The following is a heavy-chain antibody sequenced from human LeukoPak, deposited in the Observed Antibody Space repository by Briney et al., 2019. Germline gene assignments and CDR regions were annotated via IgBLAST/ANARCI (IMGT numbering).Heavy chain of an antibody. CDR3: AKDPKLLWFGELSTFDY. V-gene: IGHV3-73*01. J-gene: IGHJ4*02. CDR1: GFTFSGSA. D-gene: IGHD3-10*01. CDR2: IRSKANSYAT. Sequence: GGSLKLSCAASGFTFSGSAMHWVRQASGKGLEWVGRIRSKANSYATAYAASVKGRFTISRDNSKNTLYLQMNSLRAEDTAVYYCAKDPKLLWFGELSTFDYWGRGTLVTVSS.